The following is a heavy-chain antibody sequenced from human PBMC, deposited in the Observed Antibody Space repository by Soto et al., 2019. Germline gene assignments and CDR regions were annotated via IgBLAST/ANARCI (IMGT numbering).Heavy chain of an antibody. CDR3: ARVPHYGSGSLPYYFDY. CDR2: INHNGST. Sequence: QVQLQQWGAGLLKPSETLSLTCAVYGGSFSGYYWSGIRQPPGKGREWIGEINHNGSTNYNPSLKSRVTISVDTSKNQFSLKLGSVTDADTAVYYCARVPHYGSGSLPYYFDYWGQGTLVTVSS. CDR1: GGSFSGYY. D-gene: IGHD3-10*01. J-gene: IGHJ4*02. V-gene: IGHV4-34*01.